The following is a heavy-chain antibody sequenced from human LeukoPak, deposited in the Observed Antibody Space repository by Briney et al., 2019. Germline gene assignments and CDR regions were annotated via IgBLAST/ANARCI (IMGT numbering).Heavy chain of an antibody. CDR2: INHSGGT. D-gene: IGHD2-2*01. CDR1: GGSFSGSY. CDR3: ARVRYCSTNRCYDREFDY. Sequence: SETLSLTCAVYGGSFSGSYWSWIRQPPGKGLEWIGEINHSGGTNYNPSLKSRVTISVDTSKNQFSLKLSSVTAADTAVYYCARVRYCSTNRCYDREFDYWGQGTLVTVSS. J-gene: IGHJ4*02. V-gene: IGHV4-34*01.